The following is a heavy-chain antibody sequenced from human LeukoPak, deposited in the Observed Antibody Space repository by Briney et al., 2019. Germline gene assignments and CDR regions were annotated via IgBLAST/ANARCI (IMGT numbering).Heavy chain of an antibody. V-gene: IGHV4-4*07. CDR2: IYPSGST. CDR3: ARDVSSGGASDI. D-gene: IGHD6-19*01. CDR1: GGSSSSYY. J-gene: IGHJ3*02. Sequence: SETLSLTCTVSGGSSSSYYWSWIRQPAGMGLEWIGRIYPSGSTKYNPSLKSRVTISVDKSKNQFSLKLNSVTAADTAVYYCARDVSSGGASDIWGQGTMVAVSS.